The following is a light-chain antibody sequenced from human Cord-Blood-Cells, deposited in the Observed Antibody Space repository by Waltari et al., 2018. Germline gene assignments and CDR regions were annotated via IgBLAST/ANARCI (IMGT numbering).Light chain of an antibody. CDR2: GNS. V-gene: IGLV1-40*01. CDR3: QSYDSSLSGYV. Sequence: QSVLTQPPSVSGAPGQRVTSPFTGSIPTIRAGHDLDRYQQLPGTAPKLLIYGNSNRPSGVPDRFSGSKSGTSASLAITGLQAEDEADYYCQSYDSSLSGYVFGTGTKVTVL. CDR1: IPTIRAGHD. J-gene: IGLJ1*01.